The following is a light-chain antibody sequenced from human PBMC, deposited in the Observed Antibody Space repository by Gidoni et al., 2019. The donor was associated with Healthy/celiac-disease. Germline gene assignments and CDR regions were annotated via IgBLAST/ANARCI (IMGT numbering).Light chain of an antibody. Sequence: EIVLTQSPGTLSLSPGERATLSCRASQSVSSSYLAWYQQKPGQAPRLLIYGASSRATGIPDRFSGSGSGTDFTLTISRLEPEDFAVYYCQHYDSSPPPTFGGXTKVEIK. V-gene: IGKV3-20*01. CDR2: GAS. CDR3: QHYDSSPPPT. CDR1: QSVSSSY. J-gene: IGKJ4*01.